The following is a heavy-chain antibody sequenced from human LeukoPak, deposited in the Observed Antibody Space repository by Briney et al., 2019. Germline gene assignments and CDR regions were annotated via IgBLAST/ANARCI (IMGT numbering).Heavy chain of an antibody. D-gene: IGHD3-3*01. CDR3: ARNDFRSDFYY. CDR2: ISSSSSTI. J-gene: IGHJ4*02. Sequence: GGSLRLSCAASGFTFSTNSMNWVRQAPGKGLEWASYISSSSSTIYYADSVKGRSTSSRNNAKNLLFLKMNSLRAEHTVVYYFARNDFRSDFYYWGQGTLVTVSS. CDR1: GFTFSTNS. V-gene: IGHV3-48*04.